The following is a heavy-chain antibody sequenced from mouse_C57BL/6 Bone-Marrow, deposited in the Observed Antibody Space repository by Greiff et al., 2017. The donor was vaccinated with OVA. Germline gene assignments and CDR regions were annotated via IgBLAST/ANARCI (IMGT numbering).Heavy chain of an antibody. CDR2: IWGGGST. CDR3: AKHNAPTVVATDWYFDV. CDR1: GFSLTSYG. J-gene: IGHJ1*03. V-gene: IGHV2-9*01. Sequence: VKLQESGPGLVAPSQSLSITCTVSGFSLTSYGVDWVRQPPGKGLEWLGVIWGGGSTNYNSALMSRLSISKDNSKSQVFLKMNSLQTDDTAMYYCAKHNAPTVVATDWYFDVWGTGTTVTVSS. D-gene: IGHD1-1*01.